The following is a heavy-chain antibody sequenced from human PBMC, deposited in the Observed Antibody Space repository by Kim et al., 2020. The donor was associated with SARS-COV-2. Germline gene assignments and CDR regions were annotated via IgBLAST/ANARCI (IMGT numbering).Heavy chain of an antibody. D-gene: IGHD6-19*01. J-gene: IGHJ5*02. CDR1: GYTFTSYG. CDR2: ISAYNGNT. V-gene: IGHV1-18*04. CDR3: ARAVSGTQWLVSNWFDP. Sequence: ASVKDSCKASGYTFTSYGISWVRQAPGQGLEWMGWISAYNGNTNYAQNLQGRVTMTTDTSTSTAYMELRSLRSDDTAVYYCARAVSGTQWLVSNWFDPWGQGTLVTVSS.